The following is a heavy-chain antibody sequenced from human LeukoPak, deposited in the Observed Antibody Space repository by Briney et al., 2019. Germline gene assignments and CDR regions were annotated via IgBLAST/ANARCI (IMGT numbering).Heavy chain of an antibody. CDR2: TNPNSGGT. V-gene: IGHV1-2*02. CDR1: GYTFTGYY. J-gene: IGHJ6*02. CDR3: ARALYSSSGYSYYGMDV. Sequence: ASVKVSCKASGYTFTGYYMHWVRQAPGQGLEWMGWTNPNSGGTNYAQKFQGRVTMTRDTSISTAYMELSRLRSDDTAVYYCARALYSSSGYSYYGMDVWGQGTTVTVSS. D-gene: IGHD6-6*01.